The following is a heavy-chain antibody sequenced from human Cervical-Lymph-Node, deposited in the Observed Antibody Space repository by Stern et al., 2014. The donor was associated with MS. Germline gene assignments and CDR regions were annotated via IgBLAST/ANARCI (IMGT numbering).Heavy chain of an antibody. V-gene: IGHV3-15*01. CDR1: GFTLNNAW. Sequence: EVQLVESGGGLVKPGGSLRLSCAASGFTLNNAWMPWVRQSPGRGLEWVARIKSETDGATTDYGAPVKGRFTISRDRSGNILYLQMNSLKIEDTAIYYCTTPLITVLRGVRKDAWGQGTTVTVSS. CDR3: TTPLITVLRGVRKDA. J-gene: IGHJ6*02. CDR2: IKSETDGATT. D-gene: IGHD3-10*01.